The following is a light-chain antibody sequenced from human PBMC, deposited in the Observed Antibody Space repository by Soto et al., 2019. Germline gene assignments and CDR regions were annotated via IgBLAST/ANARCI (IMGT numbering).Light chain of an antibody. J-gene: IGKJ3*01. Sequence: DIQMTQSPSSLSASVGDRVTITCRASQDISTSLAWYQQEPGKVANLLIYGASTLQSGVPSRFSGSGSGTDFTLTITSLQPEDVATYYCQKYKSAPYTFGPGTKVDIK. CDR3: QKYKSAPYT. CDR2: GAS. V-gene: IGKV1-27*01. CDR1: QDISTS.